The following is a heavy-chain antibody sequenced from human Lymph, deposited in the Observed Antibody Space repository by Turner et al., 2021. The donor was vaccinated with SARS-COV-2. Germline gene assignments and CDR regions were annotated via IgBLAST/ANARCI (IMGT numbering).Heavy chain of an antibody. J-gene: IGHJ6*02. CDR1: GYTFTSYD. Sequence: QVQLVQSGAEVKQPGASVKVSCKAPGYTFTSYDINWVRQATGQGLEWMGWMNPNSGNTGYAQKSQGRVTMTRNTSISTAYMELSSLRSEDTAVYYCARGRYSGGGMDVWGQGTTVTVSS. CDR3: ARGRYSGGGMDV. D-gene: IGHD1-26*01. CDR2: MNPNSGNT. V-gene: IGHV1-8*02.